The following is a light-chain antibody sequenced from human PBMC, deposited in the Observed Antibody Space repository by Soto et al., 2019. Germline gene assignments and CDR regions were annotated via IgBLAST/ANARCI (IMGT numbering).Light chain of an antibody. CDR3: QQYDSYPVT. V-gene: IGKV1-5*03. J-gene: IGKJ4*01. CDR2: TAS. Sequence: DSQMTQSPSTLAASLGDRVTITCRANQSIGSWLAWYQQQPGKVPKLLIYTASLFQCGVPSRFSCSGSGTDFTLTISTLQPDDIATYYCQQYDSYPVTFGGGTKVEV. CDR1: QSIGSW.